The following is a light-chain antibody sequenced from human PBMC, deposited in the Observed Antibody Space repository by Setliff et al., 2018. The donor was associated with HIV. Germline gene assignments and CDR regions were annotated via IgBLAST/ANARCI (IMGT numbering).Light chain of an antibody. CDR2: EVN. Sequence: QSALTQPASVSGSPGQSITISCTGTSSDIGTYNLVSWYQQHPDKAPKVIIYEVNKRPSGVPGRFSGSKSGNTASLTVSGLQADDEADYYCSSYAGSSNFVIFGGGTK. CDR1: SSDIGTYNL. CDR3: SSYAGSSNFVI. J-gene: IGLJ2*01. V-gene: IGLV2-14*02.